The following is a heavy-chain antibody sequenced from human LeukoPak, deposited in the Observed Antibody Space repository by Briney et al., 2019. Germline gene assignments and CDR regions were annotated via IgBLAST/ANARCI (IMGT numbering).Heavy chain of an antibody. CDR1: GGSISSSSYY. D-gene: IGHD3-10*01. CDR3: AKHYMGSSYNRGLDY. V-gene: IGHV4-39*01. Sequence: PSETLSLTCSVSGGSISSSSYYWGWIRQPPGKGLEWIGSIYYSGYTYYNPSLESRVTISVDTSKNQFSLKLSSVTAADTAIYYCAKHYMGSSYNRGLDYWGQGTLVTVSS. CDR2: IYYSGYT. J-gene: IGHJ4*02.